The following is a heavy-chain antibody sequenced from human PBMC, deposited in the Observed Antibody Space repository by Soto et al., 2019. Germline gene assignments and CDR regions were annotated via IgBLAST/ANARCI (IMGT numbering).Heavy chain of an antibody. CDR2: IYHIGST. Sequence: QVLLEESGPGLVRPSGTLSLTCSVSGASINSANWWVWVRQPPGKGLEWIGEIYHIGSTTYNPSLKSRATISVDKSKNQFYLIVTSVTAADTAVYYCATRYDFWSGRWYGLGVWGQGTTVTVSS. CDR3: ATRYDFWSGRWYGLGV. D-gene: IGHD3-3*01. V-gene: IGHV4-4*02. J-gene: IGHJ6*02. CDR1: GASINSANW.